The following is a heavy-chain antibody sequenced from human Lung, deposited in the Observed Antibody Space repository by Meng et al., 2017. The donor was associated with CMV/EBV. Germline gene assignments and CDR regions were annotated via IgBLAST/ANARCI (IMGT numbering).Heavy chain of an antibody. J-gene: IGHJ6*02. CDR1: GFIFGNYA. Sequence: GESLKISCAASGFIFGNYAMNWVRQAPGKGLEWVSVIYSGYGSTYYADSVEGRFTISRDNAKNSLYLQMNSLRAEDTAVYYCASLKDIVVVPAAKGSKYYYYVMDVWGQGTTVTVSS. V-gene: IGHV3-23*03. CDR2: IYSGYGST. D-gene: IGHD2-2*01. CDR3: ASLKDIVVVPAAKGSKYYYYVMDV.